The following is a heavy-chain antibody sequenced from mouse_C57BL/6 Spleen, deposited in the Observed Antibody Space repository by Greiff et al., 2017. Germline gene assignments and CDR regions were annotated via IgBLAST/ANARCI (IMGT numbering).Heavy chain of an antibody. V-gene: IGHV1-81*01. Sequence: VKLQESGAELARPGASVKLSCKASGYTFTSYGISWVKQRTGQGLEWIGEIYPRSGNTYYNEKFKGKATLTADKSSSTAYMELRSLTSEDSAVYFCARSLITTVGDYAMDYWGPGTSVTVSS. CDR2: IYPRSGNT. CDR1: GYTFTSYG. CDR3: ARSLITTVGDYAMDY. D-gene: IGHD1-1*01. J-gene: IGHJ4*01.